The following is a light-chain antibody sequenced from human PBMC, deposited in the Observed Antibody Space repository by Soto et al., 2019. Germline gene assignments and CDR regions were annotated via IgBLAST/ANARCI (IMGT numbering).Light chain of an antibody. CDR1: SSDVGGYDY. CDR2: EVS. CDR3: ISFTSSSTLAV. Sequence: QSALTQPASVSGSPGQSITISCTGTSSDVGGYDYVSWYQQHPGKAPKLMIYEVSNRPSGVSNRFPGSKSGTTASLTISGLQAEDEADYYCISFTSSSTLAVFGAGTKVTVL. J-gene: IGLJ1*01. V-gene: IGLV2-14*01.